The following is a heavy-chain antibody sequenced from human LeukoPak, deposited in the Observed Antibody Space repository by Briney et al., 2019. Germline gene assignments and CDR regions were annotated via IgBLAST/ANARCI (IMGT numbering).Heavy chain of an antibody. CDR2: ISYSGST. J-gene: IGHJ4*02. CDR1: GASISSYY. CDR3: ARHPELYFFDY. D-gene: IGHD3-10*01. Sequence: SETLSLTCTVSGASISSYYWSWIRQPPGKGLEWIGYISYSGSTNYNPSLKSRVTISADTSKNQVSLTLSSVTAADTAVYYCARHPELYFFDYWGQGTLVTISS. V-gene: IGHV4-59*08.